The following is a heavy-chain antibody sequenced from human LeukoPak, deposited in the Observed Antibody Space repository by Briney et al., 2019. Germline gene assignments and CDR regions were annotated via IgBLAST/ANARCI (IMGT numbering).Heavy chain of an antibody. CDR1: GFTFSSYA. CDR2: ISYDGSNK. D-gene: IGHD6-6*01. Sequence: GGSLRLSCAASGFTFSSYAMHWVRQAPGKGLEWVAVISYDGSNKYYADSVKGRFTISRDNSENTLYLQMNSLRVDDTAVYFCARLIASRGYYMDVWGKGTTVTVSS. CDR3: ARLIASRGYYMDV. V-gene: IGHV3-30*14. J-gene: IGHJ6*03.